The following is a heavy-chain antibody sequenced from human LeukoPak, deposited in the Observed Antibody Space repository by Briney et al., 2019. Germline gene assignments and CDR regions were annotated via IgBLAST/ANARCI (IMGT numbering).Heavy chain of an antibody. Sequence: KPGGSLRLSCAASGFTFISYSMNWVRQAPGKGLEWVSSISSSSRYIYYADSVKGRFTISRDNAKNSLYLQMNSLRAEDTAIYYCTRDFYCSGGSCYSYGMDVWGQGTTVTVSS. J-gene: IGHJ6*02. CDR1: GFTFISYS. CDR2: ISSSSRYI. CDR3: TRDFYCSGGSCYSYGMDV. D-gene: IGHD2-15*01. V-gene: IGHV3-21*01.